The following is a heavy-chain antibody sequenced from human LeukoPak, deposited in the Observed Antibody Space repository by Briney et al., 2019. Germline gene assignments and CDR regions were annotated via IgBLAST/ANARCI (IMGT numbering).Heavy chain of an antibody. V-gene: IGHV1-2*02. CDR1: GYTFPGYY. D-gene: IGHD6-19*01. CDR3: ARAAAVAGTRNDAFDI. CDR2: INPNSGGT. J-gene: IGHJ3*02. Sequence: ASVKVSCKASGYTFPGYYMHWVRQAPGQGLEWMGWINPNSGGTNYAQKFQGRVTMTRDTSISTAYMELSRLRSDDTAVYYCARAAAVAGTRNDAFDIWGQGTMVTVSS.